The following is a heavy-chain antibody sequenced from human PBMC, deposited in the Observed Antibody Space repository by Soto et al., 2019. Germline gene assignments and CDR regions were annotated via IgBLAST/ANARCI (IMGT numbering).Heavy chain of an antibody. CDR2: ISGSGGST. Sequence: EVQLLESGGGLVQPGGSLRLSCAASGFTFSSYSMSWVRQAPGKGLEWVSAISGSGGSTYYADSVKGRFTISRDNSKNTLYLQMNSLRAEDTAVYYCAKAHFRSPAPGVWGQGTTVTVSS. CDR3: AKAHFRSPAPGV. D-gene: IGHD2-15*01. CDR1: GFTFSSYS. V-gene: IGHV3-23*01. J-gene: IGHJ6*02.